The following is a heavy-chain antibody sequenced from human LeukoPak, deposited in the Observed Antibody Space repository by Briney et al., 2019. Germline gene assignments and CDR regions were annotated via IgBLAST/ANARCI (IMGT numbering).Heavy chain of an antibody. CDR1: GGSISGYY. CDR3: ARDPMIGGRRFDP. J-gene: IGHJ5*02. D-gene: IGHD3-22*01. CDR2: IFYSGST. Sequence: SETLSLTCTVSGGSISGYYWSWIRQPPGKGLEWIGYIFYSGSTYYNPSLKTRITISIDTSKNQFSLKLTSVSAADTAMYYCARDPMIGGRRFDPWGQGTLVTVSS. V-gene: IGHV4-59*12.